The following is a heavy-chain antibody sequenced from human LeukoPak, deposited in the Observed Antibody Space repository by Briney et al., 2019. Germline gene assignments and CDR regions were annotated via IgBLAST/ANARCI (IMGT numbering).Heavy chain of an antibody. D-gene: IGHD3-22*01. CDR1: GYTLTAYC. CDR2: INPNSGGT. J-gene: IGHJ3*02. Sequence: ASVKVSCKASGYTLTAYCLHWVRQAPGQGLEWMGRINPNSGGTTYAQKFQGRVTMTRDTSIGTAYMELSSLRSDDTAVYYCARPHYESSGLYVDAFDIWGQGTMVTVSS. V-gene: IGHV1-2*06. CDR3: ARPHYESSGLYVDAFDI.